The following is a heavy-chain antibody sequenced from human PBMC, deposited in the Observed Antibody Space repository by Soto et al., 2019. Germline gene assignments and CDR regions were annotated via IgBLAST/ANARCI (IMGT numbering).Heavy chain of an antibody. J-gene: IGHJ3*02. CDR1: GGSISSSSYY. V-gene: IGHV4-39*01. CDR2: IYYSWST. CDR3: AKCRRGLTGDAFDI. Sequence: QLQLQESGPGLVKPSETLSLTCTVSGGSISSSSYYWGWIRQPPGKGLEWIGSIYYSWSTYYNPSLKSRVAISVDTSKNQFSLKLSSVTAAYTAVYYCAKCRRGLTGDAFDIWGQGTMVTVSS. D-gene: IGHD1-20*01.